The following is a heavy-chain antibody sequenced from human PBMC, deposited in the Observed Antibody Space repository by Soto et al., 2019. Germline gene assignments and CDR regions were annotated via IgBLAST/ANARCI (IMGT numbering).Heavy chain of an antibody. CDR2: IDPSDSYT. V-gene: IGHV5-10-1*01. CDR3: ARQGYSYSMGYYYYYGMDV. D-gene: IGHD5-18*01. Sequence: PGESLKISCKGSGYSFTSYWISWVRQMPGKGLEWMGRIDPSDSYTNYSPSFQGHVTISADKSISTAYLQWSSLKASDTAMYHCARQGYSYSMGYYYYYGMDVWGQGTTVTGSS. CDR1: GYSFTSYW. J-gene: IGHJ6*02.